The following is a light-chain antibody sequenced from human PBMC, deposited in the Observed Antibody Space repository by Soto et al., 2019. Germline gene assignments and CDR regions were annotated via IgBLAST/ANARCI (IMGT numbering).Light chain of an antibody. Sequence: QSVLTQPPSASGTPGQRVTISCSGSSSNIGSNTVSWYQQLPGTAPKLLIYSNDQRPSGVPDRFSGFKSGTSASLAISGLQSEDEADYYCAAWDDSLNQVFGGGTKLTVL. V-gene: IGLV1-44*01. CDR1: SSNIGSNT. J-gene: IGLJ2*01. CDR3: AAWDDSLNQV. CDR2: SND.